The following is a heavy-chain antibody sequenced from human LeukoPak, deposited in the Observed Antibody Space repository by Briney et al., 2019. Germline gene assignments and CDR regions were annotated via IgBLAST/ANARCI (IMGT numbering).Heavy chain of an antibody. J-gene: IGHJ4*02. V-gene: IGHV4-39*07. CDR2: IYYSGST. Sequence: SETLSLTCTVSGGSISSSNYYWGWIRQPPGKGLEWIGSIYYSGSTYYTPSPKSRVTISVDTSKNQFSLKLSSVTAADTAVYYCASLYGSGSYYPSDYWGQGTLVTVSS. D-gene: IGHD3-10*01. CDR3: ASLYGSGSYYPSDY. CDR1: GGSISSSNYY.